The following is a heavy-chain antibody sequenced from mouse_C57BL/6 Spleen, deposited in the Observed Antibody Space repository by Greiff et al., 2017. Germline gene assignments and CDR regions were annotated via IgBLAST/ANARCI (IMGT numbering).Heavy chain of an antibody. CDR1: GYAFSSYW. Sequence: QVQLQQSGAELVKPGASVKISCKASGYAFSSYWMNWVKQRPGKGLEWIGQIYPGDGDTNYNGKFKGKATLTADKSSSTAYMQLSSLTSEDSAVYCCAKGEVTTYWYFDVWGTGTTVTVSS. J-gene: IGHJ1*03. CDR3: AKGEVTTYWYFDV. D-gene: IGHD2-2*01. V-gene: IGHV1-80*01. CDR2: IYPGDGDT.